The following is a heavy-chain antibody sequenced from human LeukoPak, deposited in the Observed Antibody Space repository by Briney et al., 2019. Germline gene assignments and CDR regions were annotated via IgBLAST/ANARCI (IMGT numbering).Heavy chain of an antibody. CDR2: ISFDGSEK. CDR3: ARSQLQYCSTTSCYVFDS. D-gene: IGHD2-2*01. V-gene: IGHV3-30*19. J-gene: IGHJ4*02. CDR1: GFTFSSYG. Sequence: PGGSLRLSCVTSGFTFSSYGMHWVRQAPGKGLQWEAVISFDGSEKYYADSVKGRFTISTDYSRNTLYLEMNSLRADDTAVYYCARSQLQYCSTTSCYVFDSWGQGTLVTVSS.